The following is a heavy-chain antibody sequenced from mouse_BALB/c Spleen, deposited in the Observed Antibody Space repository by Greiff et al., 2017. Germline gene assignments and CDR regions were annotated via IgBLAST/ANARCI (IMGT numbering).Heavy chain of an antibody. Sequence: EVKLVESGGGLVKLGGSLKLSCAASGFTFSSYYMSWVRQTPEKRLELVASINSNGGSTYYPDTVKGRFTISRDNAKNTLYLQMSSLKSEDTALYYCARSRLWLRDPSMDYGGQGTSVTVSS. CDR1: GFTFSSYY. D-gene: IGHD2-2*01. CDR2: INSNGGST. V-gene: IGHV5-6-2*01. J-gene: IGHJ4*01. CDR3: ARSRLWLRDPSMDY.